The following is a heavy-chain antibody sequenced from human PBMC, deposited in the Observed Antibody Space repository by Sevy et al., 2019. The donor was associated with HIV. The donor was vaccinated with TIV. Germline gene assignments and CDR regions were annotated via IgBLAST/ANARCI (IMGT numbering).Heavy chain of an antibody. CDR1: GFTFSNFW. J-gene: IGHJ5*02. CDR3: ARDPDWGALDR. D-gene: IGHD7-27*01. V-gene: IGHV3-7*01. Sequence: GGSLRLSCEVSGFTFSNFWMTWVRQSPGKGLEWVAYINQDERHINLLDSVGGRFTISRDNAKNSLYLQMDSLRAEDTAIYYCARDPDWGALDRWGQGTLVTVSS. CDR2: INQDERHI.